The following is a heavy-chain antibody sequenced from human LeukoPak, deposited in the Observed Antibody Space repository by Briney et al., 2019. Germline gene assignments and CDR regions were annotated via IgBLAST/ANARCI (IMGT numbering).Heavy chain of an antibody. J-gene: IGHJ3*02. CDR3: AKVWRYGSGTTGTTGDAFDI. CDR1: GFTFDDYA. V-gene: IGHV3-23*01. D-gene: IGHD1-1*01. CDR2: ISGSGGST. Sequence: AGGSLRLSCAASGFTFDDYAMHWVRQAPGKGLEWVSAISGSGGSTYYADSVKGRFTISRDNSKNTLYLQMNSLRAEDTAVYYCAKVWRYGSGTTGTTGDAFDIWGQGTMVTVSS.